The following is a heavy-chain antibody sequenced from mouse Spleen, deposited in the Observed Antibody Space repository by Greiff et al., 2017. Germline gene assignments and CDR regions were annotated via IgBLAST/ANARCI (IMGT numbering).Heavy chain of an antibody. D-gene: IGHD4-1*02. CDR2: ISDGGSYT. CDR1: GFTFSSYA. Sequence: EVKLVESGGGLVKPGGSLKLSCAASGFTFSSYAMSWVRQTPEKRLEWVATISDGGSYTYYPDNVKGRFTISRDNAKNNLYLQMSHLKSEDTAMYYCARGPTGAWFAYWGQGTLVTVSA. J-gene: IGHJ3*01. V-gene: IGHV5-4*03. CDR3: ARGPTGAWFAY.